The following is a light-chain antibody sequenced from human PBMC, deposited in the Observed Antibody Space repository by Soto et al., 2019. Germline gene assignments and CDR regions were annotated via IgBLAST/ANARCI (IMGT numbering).Light chain of an antibody. J-gene: IGLJ2*01. CDR1: RTDVDGYDY. CDR3: SSYAGSNNLI. CDR2: DVY. Sequence: SALTQPASVSGSPGQSIAISCTGVRTDVDGYDYVSWYQQHPGQAPQLIIYDVYNRPSGVSHRFSGSKSGDTASLTISGLQAEDEADYYCSSYAGSNNLIFGGGTQLTVL. V-gene: IGLV2-14*03.